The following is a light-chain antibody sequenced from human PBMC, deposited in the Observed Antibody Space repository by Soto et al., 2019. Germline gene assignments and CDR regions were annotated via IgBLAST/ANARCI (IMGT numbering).Light chain of an antibody. J-gene: IGLJ2*01. CDR3: GTWDTSLRVVL. CDR1: TSNIGKYH. V-gene: IGLV1-51*01. Sequence: QSVLTQPPSVSAAPGQKVTISCSGSTSNIGKYHVCWYQHVPGRAPKVLIYDTSKRPSGIPDRFSGSKSGTSATLDIAGLQTGDEADYYCGTWDTSLRVVLFGGGTKLTVL. CDR2: DTS.